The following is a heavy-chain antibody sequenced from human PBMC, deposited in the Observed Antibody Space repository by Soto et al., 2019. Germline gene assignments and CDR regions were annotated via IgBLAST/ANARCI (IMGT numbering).Heavy chain of an antibody. CDR2: IYTSGST. Sequence: SETLSLTCTVSGGSISSYYWSWIRQPAGKGLEWIGRIYTSGSTNYNPSLKSRVTMSVDTSKNQFSLKLSSVTAADTAVYYCARRGDDSSGYYFWYYYYGMDVWGQGTTVTVSS. J-gene: IGHJ6*02. CDR3: ARRGDDSSGYYFWYYYYGMDV. V-gene: IGHV4-4*07. D-gene: IGHD3-22*01. CDR1: GGSISSYY.